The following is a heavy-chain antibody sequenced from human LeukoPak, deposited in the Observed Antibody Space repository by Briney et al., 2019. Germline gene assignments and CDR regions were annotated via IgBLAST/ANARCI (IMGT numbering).Heavy chain of an antibody. D-gene: IGHD3-22*01. CDR3: ARLDVTDSSGYYYWGYFDL. J-gene: IGHJ2*01. V-gene: IGHV4-39*01. CDR1: GGSISSSSYY. CDR2: IYYSGST. Sequence: SETLSLTCTVSGGSISSSSYYWGWIRQPPGKGLEWIGSIYYSGSTYYNPSLKSRVTISVDTSKNQFSLKLSSVTAADTAVYYCARLDVTDSSGYYYWGYFDLWGRGTLVTVSS.